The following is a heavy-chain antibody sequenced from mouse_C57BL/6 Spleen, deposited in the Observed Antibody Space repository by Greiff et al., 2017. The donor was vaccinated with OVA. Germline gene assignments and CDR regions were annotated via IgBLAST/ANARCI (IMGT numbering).Heavy chain of an antibody. CDR1: GYTFTDYE. D-gene: IGHD2-2*01. J-gene: IGHJ3*01. CDR3: TRDYGYSFAY. Sequence: VQLQQSGAELVRPGASVTLSCKASGYTFTDYEMHWVKQTPVHGLEWIGAIDPETGGTAYNQKFKGKAILTADKSSSTAYMELRSLTSEDSAVYYCTRDYGYSFAYWGPGTLVTVSA. V-gene: IGHV1-15*01. CDR2: IDPETGGT.